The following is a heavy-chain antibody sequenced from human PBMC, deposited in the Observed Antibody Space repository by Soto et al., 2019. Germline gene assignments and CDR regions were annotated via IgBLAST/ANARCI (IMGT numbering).Heavy chain of an antibody. CDR2: INAGNGNT. CDR3: ARVPQAKVTTNWFDP. D-gene: IGHD4-4*01. Sequence: ASVKVSCKASGYTFTSYAMHWVRQAPGQRLEWMGWINAGNGNTKYSQKFQGRVTITRDTSASTAYMELSSLRSEDTAVYYCARVPQAKVTTNWFDPWGQGTLVTVSS. V-gene: IGHV1-3*01. CDR1: GYTFTSYA. J-gene: IGHJ5*02.